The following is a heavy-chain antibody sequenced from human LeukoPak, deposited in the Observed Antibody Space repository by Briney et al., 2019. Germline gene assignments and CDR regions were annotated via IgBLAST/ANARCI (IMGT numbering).Heavy chain of an antibody. Sequence: GASVKVSCKASGCAFTSYAMNWVRQAPGQGIEWMGGINTNTGNPTYAQGFTGRFVFSLDTSVSTAYLQISSLKAEDTAVYYCAREHCGGDCYPMDLYGMVVWGQCTTVTVSS. CDR3: AREHCGGDCYPMDLYGMVV. J-gene: IGHJ6*02. CDR1: GCAFTSYA. V-gene: IGHV7-4-1*02. D-gene: IGHD2-21*02. CDR2: INTNTGNP.